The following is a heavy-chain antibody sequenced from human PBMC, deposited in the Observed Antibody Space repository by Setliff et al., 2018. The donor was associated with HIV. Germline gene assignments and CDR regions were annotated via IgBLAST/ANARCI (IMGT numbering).Heavy chain of an antibody. V-gene: IGHV1-3*01. J-gene: IGHJ4*02. Sequence: ASVKVSCKASGGSFSSYAISWVRQAPGQGLEWMGWINAGNGNTKYSQRFQGRVTITIDTSASTAYMELSSLRSEDTAVYYCAREHDSWTGYSFDFWGQGTLVTVSS. CDR1: GGSFSSYA. CDR2: INAGNGNT. CDR3: AREHDSWTGYSFDF. D-gene: IGHD3-3*01.